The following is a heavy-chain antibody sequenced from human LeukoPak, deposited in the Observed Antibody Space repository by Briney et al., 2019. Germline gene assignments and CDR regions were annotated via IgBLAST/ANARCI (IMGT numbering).Heavy chain of an antibody. J-gene: IGHJ4*02. Sequence: GGSLRLSCAASGFTFSNAWMSWVRQAPGKGLEWVSAISGSGGSTYYADSVKGRFTISRDNSKNTLYLQMNSLRAEDTAVYYCAKDPSYSGYGPDYWGQGTLVTVSS. CDR1: GFTFSNAW. CDR3: AKDPSYSGYGPDY. CDR2: ISGSGGST. D-gene: IGHD5-12*01. V-gene: IGHV3-23*01.